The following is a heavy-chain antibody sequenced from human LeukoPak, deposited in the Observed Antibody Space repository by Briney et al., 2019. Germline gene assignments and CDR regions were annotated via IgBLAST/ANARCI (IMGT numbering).Heavy chain of an antibody. CDR3: ARGALDIVVVPAATYWEIFDY. CDR2: INHRGST. V-gene: IGHV4-34*01. J-gene: IGHJ4*02. Sequence: SETLSLTCAVYGGSFSGHYWSWIRQPPGKGLEWIGEINHRGSTHYNPSLKSRVTISVDTSKNQFSLKLSSVTAADTAVYYCARGALDIVVVPAATYWEIFDYWGQGTLVTVSS. D-gene: IGHD2-2*03. CDR1: GGSFSGHY.